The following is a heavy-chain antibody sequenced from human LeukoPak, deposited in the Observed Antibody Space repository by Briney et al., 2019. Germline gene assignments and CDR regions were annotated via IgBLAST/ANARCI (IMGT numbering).Heavy chain of an antibody. CDR3: ARDYYDSSGYYGRGGFYYMDV. V-gene: IGHV4-4*07. Sequence: SETLSLTCTVSSCTLSSYFWSWIRQPAGKGLEWLGRIYTSGSTNYNPSLKSRVTISIDKSKNQFSLKLSSVTAADTAVYYCARDYYDSSGYYGRGGFYYMDVWGKGTTVTVSS. J-gene: IGHJ6*03. CDR2: IYTSGST. CDR1: SCTLSSYF. D-gene: IGHD3-22*01.